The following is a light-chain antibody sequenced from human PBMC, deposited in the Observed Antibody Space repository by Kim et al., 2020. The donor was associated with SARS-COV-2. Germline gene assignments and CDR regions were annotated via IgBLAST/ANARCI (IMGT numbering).Light chain of an antibody. J-gene: IGLJ3*02. V-gene: IGLV2-14*03. Sequence: QSALTQPASVSGSPGQSITISCTGTSSNVGGYNYVSWYQQHPGKAPKLMIYDVGTRPSGVSDRFSGSKSGNTASLTISGLQTEDEADYYCSSYTTTTNRVFGGGTQLTVL. CDR1: SSNVGGYNY. CDR3: SSYTTTTNRV. CDR2: DVG.